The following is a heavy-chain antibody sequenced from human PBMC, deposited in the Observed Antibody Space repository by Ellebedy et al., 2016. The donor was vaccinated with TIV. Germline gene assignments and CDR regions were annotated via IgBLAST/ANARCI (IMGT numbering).Heavy chain of an antibody. D-gene: IGHD6-19*01. J-gene: IGHJ6*04. Sequence: PGGSLRLSCAASGFTVSSNYMSWVRRAPGQGLGWVSVIYGGGNTDYAEHVEGRFTISRDNSKNTVYLQMNSLRAEDTAVYYCARARGWYGSDGMDVWGEGTTVTASS. V-gene: IGHV3-53*01. CDR2: IYGGGNT. CDR3: ARARGWYGSDGMDV. CDR1: GFTVSSNY.